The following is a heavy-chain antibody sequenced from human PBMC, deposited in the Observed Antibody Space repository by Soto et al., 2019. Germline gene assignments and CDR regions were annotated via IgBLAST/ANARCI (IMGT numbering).Heavy chain of an antibody. CDR1: GFTFSSYA. J-gene: IGHJ4*02. Sequence: EVQLLESGGGLVQPGGSLRLSCAASGFTFSSYAMSWVRQAPGKGLEWVSAISGSGGSTYYADSVKGRFTISRDNSKNPRYLQMNSLRAEETAVYYCANAQSTVRGYFDYWGQGTLVTVSS. CDR3: ANAQSTVRGYFDY. D-gene: IGHD4-17*01. CDR2: ISGSGGST. V-gene: IGHV3-23*01.